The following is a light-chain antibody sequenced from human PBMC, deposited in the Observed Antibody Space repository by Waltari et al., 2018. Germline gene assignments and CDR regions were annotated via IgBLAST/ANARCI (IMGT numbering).Light chain of an antibody. CDR3: QQCTSPPT. Sequence: EILLTQSPITLSLSPGERATLSCRARQSVGTCPAWYQHKPGQAPRLLISDASNRATGIPARFSASGSGTDFTLTISSLEPEDSAVYFCQQCTSPPTFGGGT. V-gene: IGKV3-11*01. CDR1: QSVGTC. J-gene: IGKJ4*01. CDR2: DAS.